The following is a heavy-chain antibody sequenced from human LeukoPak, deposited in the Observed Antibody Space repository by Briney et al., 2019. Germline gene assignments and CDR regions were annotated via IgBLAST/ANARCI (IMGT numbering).Heavy chain of an antibody. CDR2: INPSGGST. CDR3: ATLWFGVYMDV. CDR1: GYTFTSYY. V-gene: IGHV1-46*03. J-gene: IGHJ6*03. D-gene: IGHD3-10*01. Sequence: AAVKVSCKASGYTFTSYYMHWVRQAPGQGLEWVGIINPSGGSTSYARKFQGRVTMTRDTSTSTVYMELSSLRSEDTAVYYCATLWFGVYMDVWGKGTTVTVSS.